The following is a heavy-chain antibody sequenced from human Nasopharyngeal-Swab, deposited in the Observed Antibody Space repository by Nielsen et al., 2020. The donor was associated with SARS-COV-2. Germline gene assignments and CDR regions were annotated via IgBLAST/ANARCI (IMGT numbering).Heavy chain of an antibody. V-gene: IGHV3-23*01. CDR1: GFTFSSYA. CDR3: AKVLSHYGDYGNDAFDI. CDR2: ISGSGGST. J-gene: IGHJ3*02. D-gene: IGHD4-17*01. Sequence: GESLKISCAASGFTFSSYAMSWVRQAPGKGLEWVSAISGSGGSTYYADSVKGRFTISRDNSKNTLYLQMNSLRAEDTAVYYCAKVLSHYGDYGNDAFDIWGRGTMVTVSS.